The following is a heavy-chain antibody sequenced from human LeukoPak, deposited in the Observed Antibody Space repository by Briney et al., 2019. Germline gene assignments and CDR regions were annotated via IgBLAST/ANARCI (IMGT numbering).Heavy chain of an antibody. J-gene: IGHJ6*02. V-gene: IGHV4-31*03. CDR3: ARDFWRRSSYGSYYYYYYGMDV. Sequence: SETLSLTCTVSGGSISSGGYYWSWIRQHPGKGLEWIGYIYYSGSTYYSPSLKSRVTISVDTSKNQFSLKLSSVTAADTAVYYCARDFWRRSSYGSYYYYYYGMDVWGQGTTVTVSS. CDR2: IYYSGST. D-gene: IGHD5-18*01. CDR1: GGSISSGGYY.